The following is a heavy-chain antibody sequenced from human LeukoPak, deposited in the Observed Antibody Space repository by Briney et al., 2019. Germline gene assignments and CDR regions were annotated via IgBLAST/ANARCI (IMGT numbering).Heavy chain of an antibody. D-gene: IGHD2-2*01. J-gene: IGHJ3*02. Sequence: EASVKVCCKASGYTFTSYGISWVQQAPGQGLEWMGWISAYNGNTNYAQKLQGRVTMTTDTSTSKAYMELRSLRSDDTAVYYCARVDRSPDIVVVPAAIIRPGAFDIWGQGTMVTVSS. V-gene: IGHV1-18*01. CDR1: GYTFTSYG. CDR2: ISAYNGNT. CDR3: ARVDRSPDIVVVPAAIIRPGAFDI.